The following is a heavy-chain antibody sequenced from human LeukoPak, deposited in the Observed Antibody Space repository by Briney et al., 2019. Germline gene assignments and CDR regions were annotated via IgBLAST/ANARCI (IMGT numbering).Heavy chain of an antibody. Sequence: SSETLSLTCTVSGGSISSYYWSWIRQPPGQGLEWIGYIYYSGSTNYNPSLKSRVTISVDTSKNQFSLKLSSVTAADTAVYYCAREKLFGFDYWGQGTLVTVSS. V-gene: IGHV4-59*01. CDR3: AREKLFGFDY. CDR2: IYYSGST. J-gene: IGHJ4*02. CDR1: GGSISSYY. D-gene: IGHD3-16*01.